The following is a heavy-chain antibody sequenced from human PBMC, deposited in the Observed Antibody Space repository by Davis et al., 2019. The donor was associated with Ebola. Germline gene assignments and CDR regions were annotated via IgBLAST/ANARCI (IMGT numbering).Heavy chain of an antibody. CDR1: GFTFDDYG. Sequence: GESLKISCAASGFTFDDYGMSWVRQAPGKGLEWVSGINWNGGSTGYADSVKGRFTISRDRSRNTVSLQMNSLRAEDTAVYYCARGTTVTTHSISGYFDHWGQGTLVPVSS. CDR3: ARGTTVTTHSISGYFDH. V-gene: IGHV3-20*04. CDR2: INWNGGST. D-gene: IGHD4-17*01. J-gene: IGHJ4*02.